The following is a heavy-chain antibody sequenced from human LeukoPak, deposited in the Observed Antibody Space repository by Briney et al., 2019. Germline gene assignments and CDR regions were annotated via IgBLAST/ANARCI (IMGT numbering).Heavy chain of an antibody. V-gene: IGHV3-23*01. J-gene: IGHJ6*03. Sequence: GGSLRLSCAASGFTFSSYAMSWVRQTPGKGLEWVSAISGSGGSTYYADSVKGRFTISRDNSKNTLYLQMSSLRAEDTAVYYCAKDRCSNGIGCLYYYMDVWGKGTTVTISS. CDR3: AKDRCSNGIGCLYYYMDV. CDR1: GFTFSSYA. CDR2: ISGSGGST. D-gene: IGHD2-8*01.